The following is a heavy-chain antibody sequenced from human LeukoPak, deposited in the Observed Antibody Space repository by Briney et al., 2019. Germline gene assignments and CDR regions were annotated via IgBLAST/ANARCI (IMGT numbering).Heavy chain of an antibody. Sequence: GGSLRLSCAASGFTLSSHWISCVRQAPGKGLEWVSSISSSSDTYIYYADSLKGRIITSRDNAKNSLYLQMNSLRAEDTAVYYCARGGSFDPWGQGTLVTVSS. J-gene: IGHJ5*02. D-gene: IGHD3-16*01. CDR2: ISSSSDTYI. V-gene: IGHV3-21*01. CDR1: GFTLSSHW. CDR3: ARGGSFDP.